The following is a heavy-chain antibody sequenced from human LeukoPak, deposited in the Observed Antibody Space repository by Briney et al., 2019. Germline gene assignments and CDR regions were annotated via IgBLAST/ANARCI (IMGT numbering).Heavy chain of an antibody. Sequence: KAGGSLRLSCAASGYTFTSYDINWVRQATGQGLEWMGWMNPNSGNTGYAQKFQGRVTITRNTSISTAYMELSSLRSEDTAVYYCARVNTMVRGVIRGPFGYWGQGTPVTVSS. CDR2: MNPNSGNT. CDR1: GYTFTSYD. CDR3: ARVNTMVRGVIRGPFGY. D-gene: IGHD3-10*01. V-gene: IGHV1-8*03. J-gene: IGHJ4*02.